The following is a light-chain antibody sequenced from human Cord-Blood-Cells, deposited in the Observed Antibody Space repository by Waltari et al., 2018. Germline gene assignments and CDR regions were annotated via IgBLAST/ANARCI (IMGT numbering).Light chain of an antibody. CDR3: QQYDDLPPP. J-gene: IGKJ4*01. Sequence: DIQMTQSPSSLSASVGDRVTITCQTSQDISNYLNWYQQKPGKAPKLLIYDASNLETGVPSRFSGSGSGTDFTFTISRLQPEDIATYYCQQYDDLPPPFGRGTKVEIK. CDR1: QDISNY. CDR2: DAS. V-gene: IGKV1-33*01.